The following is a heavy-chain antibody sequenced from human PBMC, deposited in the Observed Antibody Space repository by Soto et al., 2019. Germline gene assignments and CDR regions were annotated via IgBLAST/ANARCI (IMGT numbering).Heavy chain of an antibody. J-gene: IGHJ4*02. CDR1: GFTFNDYT. D-gene: IGHD2-8*01. Sequence: GGSLRLSCTASGFTFNDYTLSWVRQAPGKGLEWLGFIRSKAYGGTTEYAASVKGRFTISRDDSKSIAYLQMNSLKTEDTAVYYCTAGKLYPSLDFDYWGQGTLVTVSS. V-gene: IGHV3-49*04. CDR3: TAGKLYPSLDFDY. CDR2: IRSKAYGGTT.